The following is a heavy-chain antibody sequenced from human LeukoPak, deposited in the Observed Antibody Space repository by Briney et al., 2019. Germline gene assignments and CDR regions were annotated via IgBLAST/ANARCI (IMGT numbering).Heavy chain of an antibody. CDR1: GGSVSTGGYY. Sequence: PSETLSLTCTVSGGSVSTGGYYWTWIRLHPGKGLEWIGYIDFSGSTYNNPSLKSRVSISIDTSKNQFSLRLYSVTAADTAVYYCARDYVQSHWFDPWGQGTLVTVSS. V-gene: IGHV4-31*03. CDR2: IDFSGST. CDR3: ARDYVQSHWFDP. J-gene: IGHJ5*02. D-gene: IGHD3-16*01.